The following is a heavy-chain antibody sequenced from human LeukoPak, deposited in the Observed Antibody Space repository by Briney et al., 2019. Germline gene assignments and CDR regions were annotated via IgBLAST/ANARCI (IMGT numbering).Heavy chain of an antibody. D-gene: IGHD4-23*01. CDR1: GFSFSSYA. CDR3: ARDNSVEDTAWWFDP. J-gene: IGHJ5*02. CDR2: ISYDGNDK. Sequence: GGSLRLSCSTSGFSFSSYAFYWLRQAPGKGLEWVALISYDGNDKYHADSVKGRFSISRDNSKSTLFLQMDSLRPEDTAVYYCARDNSVEDTAWWFDPWGQGTLVTVSS. V-gene: IGHV3-30*04.